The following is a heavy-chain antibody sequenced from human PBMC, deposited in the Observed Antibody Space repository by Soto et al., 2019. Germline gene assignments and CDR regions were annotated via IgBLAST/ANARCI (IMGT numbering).Heavy chain of an antibody. Sequence: SVKVSCKASGGTFSSYAISWVRQAPGQGLEWMGGIIPIFGTANYAQKFQGRVTITADESTSTAYMELSSLRSEDTAVYYCAREGYDFWASPPYYYYGMDVWGQGTTVTVSS. CDR2: IIPIFGTA. CDR1: GGTFSSYA. CDR3: AREGYDFWASPPYYYYGMDV. D-gene: IGHD3-3*01. V-gene: IGHV1-69*13. J-gene: IGHJ6*02.